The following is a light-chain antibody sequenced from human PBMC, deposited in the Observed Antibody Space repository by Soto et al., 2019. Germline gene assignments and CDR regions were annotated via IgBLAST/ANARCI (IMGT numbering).Light chain of an antibody. CDR3: QQYNNWPPLT. CDR1: QSVSTN. J-gene: IGKJ4*01. Sequence: EIVMTQSPATLSVSPGERATLSCRASQSVSTNLAWYQQKPGQAPRLLVYGASTMATGTPPRFSGSGSGTEFTLTISSLQSEDFAVYYCQQYNNWPPLTFGGGTKVEIK. CDR2: GAS. V-gene: IGKV3-15*01.